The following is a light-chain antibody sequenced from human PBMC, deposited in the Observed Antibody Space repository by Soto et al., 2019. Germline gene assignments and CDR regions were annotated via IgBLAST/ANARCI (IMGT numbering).Light chain of an antibody. CDR1: QSISTF. V-gene: IGKV3-15*01. Sequence: ELVMTQSPATLSVAPGERATLSCRASQSISTFLAWYQPKPGQAPRLLIYGAYTRAPGIPARFSGSGSGTEFTLTIRSLHSEDFAVYYCQQYNNWPRTFGQGTKVEIK. CDR2: GAY. J-gene: IGKJ1*01. CDR3: QQYNNWPRT.